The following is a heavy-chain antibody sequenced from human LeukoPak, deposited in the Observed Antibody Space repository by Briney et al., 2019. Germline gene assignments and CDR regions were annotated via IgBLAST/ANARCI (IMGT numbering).Heavy chain of an antibody. CDR3: ARAFGSVAGDY. D-gene: IGHD6-19*01. V-gene: IGHV4-59*01. Sequence: SETLSLTCTVSSGSISTYYWSWIRQTPEKGLEWIGLIHYSGNTSYNPSLKSRVTISVDTSKNQFSLKVNAVTTADTAVYYCARAFGSVAGDYWGQGIRVIVSS. CDR1: SGSISTYY. J-gene: IGHJ4*02. CDR2: IHYSGNT.